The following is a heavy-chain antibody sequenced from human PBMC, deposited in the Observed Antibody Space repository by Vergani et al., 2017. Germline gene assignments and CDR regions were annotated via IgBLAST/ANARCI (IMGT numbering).Heavy chain of an antibody. J-gene: IGHJ2*01. D-gene: IGHD3-10*01. CDR3: ARQRITMVRGVIIRGTYFDL. Sequence: QVQLQQWCAGLLKPSETLSLTCAVYGGSFSGYYWSWIRQPPGKGLEWIGEINHSGSTNYNPSLKSRVTISVDTSKNQFSLKLSSVTAADTAVYYCARQRITMVRGVIIRGTYFDLWGRGTLVTGS. CDR1: GGSFSGYY. CDR2: INHSGST. V-gene: IGHV4-34*01.